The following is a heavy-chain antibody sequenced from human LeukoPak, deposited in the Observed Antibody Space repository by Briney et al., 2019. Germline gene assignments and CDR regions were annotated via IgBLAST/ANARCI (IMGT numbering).Heavy chain of an antibody. J-gene: IGHJ4*02. Sequence: PGGSLRLSCAASGFPFSDYGMHWVRQAPGKGLEWVAVISYDGINKFYADSVKGRFTFSKDNSKNTMYLQMNSLRAEDTAVYYCAKDRTPYYDFWSGYYLDYWGQGTLVTVSS. CDR1: GFPFSDYG. CDR3: AKDRTPYYDFWSGYYLDY. CDR2: ISYDGINK. D-gene: IGHD3-3*01. V-gene: IGHV3-30*18.